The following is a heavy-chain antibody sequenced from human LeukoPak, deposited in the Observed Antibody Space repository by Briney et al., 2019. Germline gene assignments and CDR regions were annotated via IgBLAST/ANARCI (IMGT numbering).Heavy chain of an antibody. J-gene: IGHJ4*02. CDR3: AKSGHLWFGEFAYYFDY. CDR2: VRYDGSNK. D-gene: IGHD3-10*01. V-gene: IGHV3-30*02. CDR1: GFTFSSNG. Sequence: PGGSLRLSCAASGFTFSSNGMHWVRQAPGKGLEWVAFVRYDGSNKYYADSVKGRFTISRDNSKNTLYLQMNSLRAEDTAVYYCAKSGHLWFGEFAYYFDYWGQGTLVTVSS.